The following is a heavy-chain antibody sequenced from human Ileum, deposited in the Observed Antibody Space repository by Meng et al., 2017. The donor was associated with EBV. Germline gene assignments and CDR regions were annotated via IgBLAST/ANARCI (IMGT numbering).Heavy chain of an antibody. CDR1: GGSFNDYY. J-gene: IGHJ5*02. CDR2: IDQSGYT. Sequence: QGRRQQWGTGLFKPSETLSLTCAVYGGSFNDYYWTWLRQPPGKGLEWIGEIDQSGYTKFNPSLSSRATISRDTSNNQFSLRLNSVTAADTALYYCARYGRCNGNSFYCFDPWGQGTLVTVFS. CDR3: ARYGRCNGNSFYCFDP. V-gene: IGHV4-34*01. D-gene: IGHD4-23*01.